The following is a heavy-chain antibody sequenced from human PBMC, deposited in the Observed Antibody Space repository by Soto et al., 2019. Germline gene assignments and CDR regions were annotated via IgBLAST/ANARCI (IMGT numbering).Heavy chain of an antibody. CDR3: ARGRGYSYGLDP. Sequence: SETLSLTCAVSGGSISSGGYSWSWIRQPPGEGLEWIGFISYSGTTSYSPSLKSRVAISLDTSKNQFSLSLSSVTAADTAVYYCARGRGYSYGLDPWGQGTLVTAPQ. J-gene: IGHJ5*02. CDR1: GGSISSGGYS. CDR2: ISYSGTT. D-gene: IGHD5-18*01. V-gene: IGHV4-30-4*01.